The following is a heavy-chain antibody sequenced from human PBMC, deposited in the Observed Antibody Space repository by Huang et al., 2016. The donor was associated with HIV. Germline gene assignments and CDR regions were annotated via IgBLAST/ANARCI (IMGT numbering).Heavy chain of an antibody. CDR2: INPTGTVK. V-gene: IGHV3-7*03. CDR3: ARQQNDHFWGTYHYLRE. D-gene: IGHD3-16*02. CDR1: GFNVHNYW. Sequence: EVQLVESGGGLVQHGGSLRHSCAASGFNVHNYWMSWFRQAPGMGREWVANINPTGTVKYYVDSVKSLFIISRDDAKASVYLQMTGLRGEDTAVYYCARQQNDHFWGTYHYLREWGQGILVTVSS. J-gene: IGHJ4*02.